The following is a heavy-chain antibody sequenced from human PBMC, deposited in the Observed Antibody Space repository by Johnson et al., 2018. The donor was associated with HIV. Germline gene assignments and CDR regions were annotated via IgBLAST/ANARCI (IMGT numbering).Heavy chain of an antibody. D-gene: IGHD4-23*01. Sequence: QVQLVESGGGLVKPGGSLRLSCAASGFTFSDYYMSWIRQAPGKGLEWVSYTRSSGSTIYYADSVKGRFTISRENSKNTLYLQMNSLRAEDTAVYYCAKVGATVVTPRGEAFDIWGQGAMVTVSS. V-gene: IGHV3-11*04. CDR2: TRSSGSTI. J-gene: IGHJ3*02. CDR1: GFTFSDYY. CDR3: AKVGATVVTPRGEAFDI.